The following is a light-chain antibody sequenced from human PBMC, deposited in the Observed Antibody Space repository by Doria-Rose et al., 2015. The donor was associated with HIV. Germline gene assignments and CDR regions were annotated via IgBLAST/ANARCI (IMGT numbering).Light chain of an antibody. V-gene: IGKV4-1*01. CDR3: QQYYDTPS. J-gene: IGKJ3*01. Sequence: DIQVTQSPESLGMSLGERATLNCKSNQSLLYTSKNYLAWYQQKPGHPPKLLSYWESTRQSGVPARVSGSGSGTDFTLTISSLEAEDVAVYYCQQYYDTPSFGPGTTVDVK. CDR1: QSLLYTSKNY. CDR2: WES.